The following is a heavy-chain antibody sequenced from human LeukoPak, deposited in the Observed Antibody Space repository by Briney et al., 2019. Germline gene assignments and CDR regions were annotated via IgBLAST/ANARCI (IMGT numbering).Heavy chain of an antibody. J-gene: IGHJ4*02. V-gene: IGHV3-15*01. CDR2: IKSKTDGGTT. D-gene: IGHD6-19*01. CDR3: TTDKIEYSSGWYRLVY. CDR1: GFTFSNAW. Sequence: GGSLRLSCAASGFTFSNAWMSWVRQAPGKGLEWVGRIKSKTDGGTTDYAAPVKGRFTISRDDSKNTLYLQMNSLKTEDTAVYYCTTDKIEYSSGWYRLVYWGQGTLVTVSS.